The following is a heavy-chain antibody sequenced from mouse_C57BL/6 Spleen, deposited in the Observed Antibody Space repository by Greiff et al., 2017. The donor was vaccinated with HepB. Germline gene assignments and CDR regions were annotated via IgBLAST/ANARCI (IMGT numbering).Heavy chain of an antibody. J-gene: IGHJ2*01. D-gene: IGHD1-1*01. CDR2: INYDGSST. CDR1: GFTFSDYY. CDR3: ARGYSEDYFDY. V-gene: IGHV5-16*01. Sequence: EVKVVESEGGLVQPGRSMKLSCTASGFTFSDYYMAWVRQVPEKGLEWVANINYDGSSTYYLDSLKSRFIISRDNAKNILYLQMSSLKSEDTATYYCARGYSEDYFDYWGQGTTLTVSS.